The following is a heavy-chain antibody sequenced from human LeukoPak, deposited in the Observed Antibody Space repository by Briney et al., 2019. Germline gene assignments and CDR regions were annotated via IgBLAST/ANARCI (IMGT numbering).Heavy chain of an antibody. J-gene: IGHJ4*02. CDR2: ISGSGGTA. CDR1: GFTFSIYA. D-gene: IGHD3-22*01. V-gene: IGHV3-23*01. Sequence: GGSLRLSCAASGFTFSIYAMSWVRQAPGKGLEWVSAISGSGGTAYYADSVKGRFTISRDNSKNTLYLRMNGLRAEDTAVYYCAKKGYYDGSGYYMYCFDHWGQGTLVTVSS. CDR3: AKKGYYDGSGYYMYCFDH.